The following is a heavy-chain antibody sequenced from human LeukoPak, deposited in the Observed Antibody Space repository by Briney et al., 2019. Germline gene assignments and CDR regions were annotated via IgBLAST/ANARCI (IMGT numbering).Heavy chain of an antibody. CDR2: INHSGST. J-gene: IGHJ6*03. CDR1: GGSFSGYY. D-gene: IGHD1-26*01. Sequence: SETLSLTCAVYGGSFSGYYWSWIRQPPGKGLEWIGEINHSGSTNYNPSLKSRVTISVDTSKNQFSLKLSSVTAADTAVYYCARLLHYYCYMDVWGKGTTVTISS. CDR3: ARLLHYYCYMDV. V-gene: IGHV4-34*01.